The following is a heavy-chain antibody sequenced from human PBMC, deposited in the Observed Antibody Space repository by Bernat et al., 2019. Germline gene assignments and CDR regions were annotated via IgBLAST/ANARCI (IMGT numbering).Heavy chain of an antibody. Sequence: EVQLVESGGGLVKPGGSLRLSCAASGFTFSNAWMNWVRQAPGKGLEWVGRIKSKTDGGTTDYAAPVKGRFTISRDDSKNTLYLQMNSLKTEDTAVYYCTRFVGDYHEDGMDVWGQGTTVTVSS. CDR1: GFTFSNAW. J-gene: IGHJ6*02. CDR3: TRFVGDYHEDGMDV. CDR2: IKSKTDGGTT. V-gene: IGHV3-15*07. D-gene: IGHD4-17*01.